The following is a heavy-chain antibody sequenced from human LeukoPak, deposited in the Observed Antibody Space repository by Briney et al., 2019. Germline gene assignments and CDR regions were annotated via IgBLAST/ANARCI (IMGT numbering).Heavy chain of an antibody. CDR2: IDWDDDK. V-gene: IGHV2-70*04. J-gene: IGHJ4*02. D-gene: IGHD2-2*02. Sequence: SGPALVKPTQTLTLTCTFSGFSLSTSGMRGSWIRQPPGKALEWLARIDWDDDKFYSTSLETRLTISKDTSKNQVVLTMTNMDPVDTATYYCARTRYCSSTSCNIFDYWGQGTLVTVSS. CDR1: GFSLSTSGMR. CDR3: ARTRYCSSTSCNIFDY.